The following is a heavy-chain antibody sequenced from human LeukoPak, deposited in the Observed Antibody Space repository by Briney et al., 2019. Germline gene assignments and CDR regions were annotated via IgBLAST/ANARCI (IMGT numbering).Heavy chain of an antibody. J-gene: IGHJ4*02. CDR1: GGSFSGYY. CDR3: ARETDY. Sequence: SETPSLTCAVYGGSFSGYYWSWIRQPPGKGLEWIGEISHSGSTNYNPSLKSRVTISVDTSKNQFSLKLSSVTAADTAVYYCARETDYWGQGTLVTVSS. CDR2: ISHSGST. V-gene: IGHV4-34*01.